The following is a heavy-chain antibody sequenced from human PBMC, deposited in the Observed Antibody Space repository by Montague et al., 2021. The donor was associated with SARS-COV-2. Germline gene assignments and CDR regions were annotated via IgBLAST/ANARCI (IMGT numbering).Heavy chain of an antibody. CDR3: AREYSAPRWFGEYNRYGMDV. J-gene: IGHJ6*02. V-gene: IGHV3-33*08. Sequence: SLRLSCAASGFTFSSYAMSWVRQAPGKGLEWVAVIWYDGSNQYYGDSVKGRFTISRDNSKNTLYLQMNSLRAEDTAVYYCAREYSAPRWFGEYNRYGMDVWGQGTTVTVSS. CDR1: GFTFSSYA. CDR2: IWYDGSNQ. D-gene: IGHD3-10*01.